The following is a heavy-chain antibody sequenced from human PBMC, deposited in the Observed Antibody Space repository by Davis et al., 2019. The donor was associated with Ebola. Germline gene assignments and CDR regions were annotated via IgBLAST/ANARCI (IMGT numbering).Heavy chain of an antibody. V-gene: IGHV1-18*04. CDR1: GYTFTSYG. Sequence: ASVKVSCKSSGYTFTSYGPVWVRQAPGLGLEWMGWISGFNTNTNFAQKFQGRVTVSKDTSTNTAYMDLRSLTSDETAIYYCARAPNYDVLTGTSSYYFDYWGQGTLVTVSS. CDR2: ISGFNTNT. CDR3: ARAPNYDVLTGTSSYYFDY. J-gene: IGHJ4*02. D-gene: IGHD3-9*01.